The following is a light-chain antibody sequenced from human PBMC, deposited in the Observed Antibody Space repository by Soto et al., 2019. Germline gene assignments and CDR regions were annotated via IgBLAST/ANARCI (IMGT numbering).Light chain of an antibody. CDR3: KQYKEWPPFT. CDR2: GAS. CDR1: RTVSNR. V-gene: IGKV3-15*01. J-gene: IGKJ5*01. Sequence: EILMTQSPDTLSVSPGERVTLSCRASRTVSNRLAWYQHKPGQAPRLLILGASTRATGIPARFSGSGSGTEFTLSISSLQSEDFAVYYCKQYKEWPPFTFGQGTRLEIK.